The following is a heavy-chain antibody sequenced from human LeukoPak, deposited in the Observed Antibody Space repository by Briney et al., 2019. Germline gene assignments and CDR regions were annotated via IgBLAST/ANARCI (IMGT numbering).Heavy chain of an antibody. CDR1: GFIFDDYA. Sequence: PGGSLRLSCAASGFIFDDYAMHLVRQAPGKGLEWVSGISWNSGSIGYADSVKGRFTISRDNAKNSLYLQMNSLRAEDTALYYCAKDRDYSSSGASVDYWGQGTLVTVSS. CDR2: ISWNSGSI. V-gene: IGHV3-9*01. CDR3: AKDRDYSSSGASVDY. D-gene: IGHD6-6*01. J-gene: IGHJ4*02.